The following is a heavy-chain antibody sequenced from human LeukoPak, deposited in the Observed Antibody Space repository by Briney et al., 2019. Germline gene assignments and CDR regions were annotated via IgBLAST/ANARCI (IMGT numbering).Heavy chain of an antibody. Sequence: PGGSLRLSCAASGFTFSSYSMNWVRQAPGKGLEWVSSISSSSSYIYHADSVKGRFTISRDNAKNSLYLQMNSLRAEDTAVYYCARGPGISPNFDYWGQGTLVTVSS. J-gene: IGHJ4*02. CDR3: ARGPGISPNFDY. V-gene: IGHV3-21*01. CDR1: GFTFSSYS. D-gene: IGHD2/OR15-2a*01. CDR2: ISSSSSYI.